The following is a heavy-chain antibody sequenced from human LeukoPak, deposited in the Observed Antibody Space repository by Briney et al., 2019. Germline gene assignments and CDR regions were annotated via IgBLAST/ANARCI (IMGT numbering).Heavy chain of an antibody. V-gene: IGHV3-53*01. CDR1: GFTVITKY. CDR3: ATRRGPYYS. D-gene: IGHD1-26*01. CDR2: MQSGDRT. Sequence: QPGGSLRLSCAAAGFTVITKYMGWVRQAAGKGLEWVSLMQSGDRTSSGASVQGRYTTSRDISNNTLYLQQTSMRPEDTAVYYCATRRGPYYSWGQGTLVTASP. J-gene: IGHJ4*02.